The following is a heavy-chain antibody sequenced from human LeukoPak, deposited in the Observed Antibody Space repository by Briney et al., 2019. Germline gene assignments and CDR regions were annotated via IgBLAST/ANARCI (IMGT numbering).Heavy chain of an antibody. V-gene: IGHV4-4*02. J-gene: IGHJ4*02. Sequence: SGTLFLTCAVSGGSISSSNWWCWVRQPPGKGLEWTGEIYHSGSTNYNPSLKSRVTISVDKSKNQFSLKLSSVTAADTAVYYCARDPLSTVTTSGDYRGQGTLVTVSS. CDR3: ARDPLSTVTTSGDY. D-gene: IGHD4-17*01. CDR2: IYHSGST. CDR1: GGSISSSNW.